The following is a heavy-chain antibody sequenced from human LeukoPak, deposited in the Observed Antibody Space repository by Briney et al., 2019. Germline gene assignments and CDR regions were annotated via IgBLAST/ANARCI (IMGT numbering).Heavy chain of an antibody. CDR3: ARHMTTVTTYWFDP. D-gene: IGHD4-17*01. Sequence: PSETLSLTCAVYGGSFSGYYWSWIRQPPGKGLEWIGEINHSGSTNYNPSLKSRVTISVDTSKNQFSLKLSSVTAADTAVYYCARHMTTVTTYWFDPWGQGTLVTVSS. V-gene: IGHV4-34*01. CDR1: GGSFSGYY. CDR2: INHSGST. J-gene: IGHJ5*02.